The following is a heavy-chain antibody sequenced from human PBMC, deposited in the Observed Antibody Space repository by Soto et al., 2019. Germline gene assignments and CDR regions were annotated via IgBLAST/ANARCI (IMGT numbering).Heavy chain of an antibody. Sequence: QLQLQESDSGLVKPSQTLSLTCTVSGGSINSGGYSWIWIRQPPGKGLEWIGYFYHTGNTFYNRSLQSRVTISVDQSKNQFSLSLGSVTAADTAMYYCARVERTLSTPFAYGMDVWGQGTTVTVSS. J-gene: IGHJ6*02. D-gene: IGHD2-2*01. V-gene: IGHV4-30-2*01. CDR2: FYHTGNT. CDR3: ARVERTLSTPFAYGMDV. CDR1: GGSINSGGYS.